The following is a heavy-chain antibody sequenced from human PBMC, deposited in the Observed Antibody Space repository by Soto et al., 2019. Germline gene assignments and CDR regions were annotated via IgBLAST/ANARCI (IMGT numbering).Heavy chain of an antibody. CDR2: IYYSGNT. Sequence: HVKLQESGPGLVKPSQTLSLTCIVSGGSISSNDFYWSWIRQHPGTGVEWIGYIYYSGNTYYNPSLKSRVTILVDTSKNQFSLKVISVTAADTAVYYCARLSGSWQSGFDPWGQGTLVTVS. CDR1: GGSISSNDFY. D-gene: IGHD6-13*01. CDR3: ARLSGSWQSGFDP. J-gene: IGHJ5*02. V-gene: IGHV4-31*03.